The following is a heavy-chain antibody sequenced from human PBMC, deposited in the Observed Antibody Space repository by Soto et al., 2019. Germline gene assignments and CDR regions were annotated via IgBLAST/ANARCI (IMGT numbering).Heavy chain of an antibody. J-gene: IGHJ5*02. CDR1: GDTFTTYT. Sequence: GASVKVSCKASGDTFTTYTLQWLRQAPGQRLEWMGWINPGNGDTKYSQTFQGRVTITSDTSASTAYMELSSLRSEDTAVYYCTRDPGRSWFDPWGQGTLVTVSS. V-gene: IGHV1-3*01. CDR3: TRDPGRSWFDP. CDR2: INPGNGDT. D-gene: IGHD3-10*01.